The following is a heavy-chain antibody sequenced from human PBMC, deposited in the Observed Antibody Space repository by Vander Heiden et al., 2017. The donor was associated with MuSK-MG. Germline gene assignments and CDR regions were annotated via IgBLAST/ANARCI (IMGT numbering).Heavy chain of an antibody. Sequence: QVQLQESGPRLVRPSETLSLTCNVSGDIIGTAYWSWIRQPPGRGLEWIGYVYYSGSTNYNPALKSRVDISVDLSKDLFSLRLTSVTAADTAVYYCARGLIRYYALDSWGQGILRTVAS. J-gene: IGHJ4*02. CDR1: GDIIGTAY. CDR3: ARGLIRYYALDS. D-gene: IGHD1-26*01. CDR2: VYYSGST. V-gene: IGHV4-59*12.